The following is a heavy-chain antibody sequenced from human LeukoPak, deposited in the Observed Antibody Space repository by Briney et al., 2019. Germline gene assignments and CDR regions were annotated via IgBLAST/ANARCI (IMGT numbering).Heavy chain of an antibody. V-gene: IGHV3-23*01. D-gene: IGHD3-10*01. J-gene: IGHJ4*02. CDR1: GFTFSSYA. CDR2: ISGSGGST. Sequence: PGGSLRFSCAASGFTFSSYAMSWVRQAPGKGLEWVSAISGSGGSTYYADSVKGRFTISRDNSKNTLYLQMNSLRAEDTAVYYCAKDSIEGSGSYYILDYWGQGTLVTVSS. CDR3: AKDSIEGSGSYYILDY.